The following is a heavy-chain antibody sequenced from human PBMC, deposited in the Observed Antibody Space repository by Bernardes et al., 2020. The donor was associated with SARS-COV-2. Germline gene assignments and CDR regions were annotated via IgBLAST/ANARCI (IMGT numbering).Heavy chain of an antibody. Sequence: SETLSLTCTVSGGSISSYYWSWIRQPPGKGLEWIGYIYYSGSTNYNPSLKSLVTISVDTSKNQFSLKLSSVTAADTAVYYCARGVIGYSYGYDNWFDPWGQGTLVTVSS. CDR2: IYYSGST. V-gene: IGHV4-59*01. D-gene: IGHD5-18*01. J-gene: IGHJ5*02. CDR1: GGSISSYY. CDR3: ARGVIGYSYGYDNWFDP.